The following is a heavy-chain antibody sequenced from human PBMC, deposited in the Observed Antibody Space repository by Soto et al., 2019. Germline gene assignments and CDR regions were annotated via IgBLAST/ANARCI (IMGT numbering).Heavy chain of an antibody. J-gene: IGHJ4*02. CDR2: ISISGGDT. Sequence: EVQLLESGGGLVQPGGSLRLSCAVSGFNFSSYSMSWVRQAPGKGLEWVSVISISGGDTYYSDSVKGLFTISRDNSKRTLYLQMNSLRAEDTAVYYCASILRTGNLLWGQGTLVTVSS. V-gene: IGHV3-23*01. CDR1: GFNFSSYS. D-gene: IGHD1-1*01. CDR3: ASILRTGNLL.